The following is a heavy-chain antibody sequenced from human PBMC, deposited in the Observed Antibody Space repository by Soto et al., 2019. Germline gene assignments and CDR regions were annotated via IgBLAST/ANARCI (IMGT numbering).Heavy chain of an antibody. D-gene: IGHD2-15*01. CDR2: IIPILGTA. CDR3: AGGQNVVAGSMDV. J-gene: IGHJ6*02. CDR1: GGTFSSYA. V-gene: IGHV1-69*01. Sequence: QVQLVQSGAEVKKPGSSVKVSCKASGGTFSSYAISWVRQAPGQGLEWMGGIIPILGTANYAQKLQGRVTIPADESPSKAYMELSSVRTEDTGVYYGAGGQNVVAGSMDVWGQGTTVTVSS.